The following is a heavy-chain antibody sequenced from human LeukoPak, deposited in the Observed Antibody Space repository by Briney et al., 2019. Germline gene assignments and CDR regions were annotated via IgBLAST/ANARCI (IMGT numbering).Heavy chain of an antibody. CDR2: IYYSGTT. V-gene: IGHV4-59*08. D-gene: IGHD6-6*01. CDR1: GGPFSNYY. Sequence: PSETLSLTCTVSGGPFSNYYWNWIRQPPGKGLEWIGFIYYSGTTKYNPSLKSRVTISADTSKNQFSLKLSSVTAADTAVYYCARQADDSSSSLVYFDYWGQGTLVTVSS. J-gene: IGHJ4*02. CDR3: ARQADDSSSSLVYFDY.